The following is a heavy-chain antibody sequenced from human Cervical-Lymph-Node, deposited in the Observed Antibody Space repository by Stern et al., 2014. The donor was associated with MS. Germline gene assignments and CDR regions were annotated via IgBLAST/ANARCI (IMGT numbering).Heavy chain of an antibody. D-gene: IGHD3-22*01. CDR3: ARDGDYYDSSGLDY. J-gene: IGHJ4*02. V-gene: IGHV3-7*01. Sequence: EVQLVESGGGLVQPGGSLRLSCAASGFTFSSYWMSWVRQAPGKGLEWVANIKQDGSEKYYVDSVKGRFTISRDNAKNSLYLQMNSLRAEDTAVYYCARDGDYYDSSGLDYWGQGTLVTVSS. CDR2: IKQDGSEK. CDR1: GFTFSSYW.